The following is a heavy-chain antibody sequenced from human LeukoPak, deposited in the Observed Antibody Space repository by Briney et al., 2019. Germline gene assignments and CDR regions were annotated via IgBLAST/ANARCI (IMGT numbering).Heavy chain of an antibody. CDR3: ARGTYDTRGYYYLHYFDY. Sequence: SETLSLTCAVYGGSFSGYYWSWVRQPPGKGLEWIGEISHSGSTNYNPSLMSRVTISVDTTKNQFSLKLSSVTAADTAVYYCARGTYDTRGYYYLHYFDYGGQGTLVTVSS. CDR2: ISHSGST. CDR1: GGSFSGYY. J-gene: IGHJ4*02. D-gene: IGHD3-22*01. V-gene: IGHV4-34*01.